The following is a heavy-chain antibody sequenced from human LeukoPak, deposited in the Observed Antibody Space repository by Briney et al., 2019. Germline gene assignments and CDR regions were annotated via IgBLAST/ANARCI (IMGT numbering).Heavy chain of an antibody. J-gene: IGHJ4*02. CDR1: GFTFSSCS. CDR3: ARDEGNYYDSSGYFLGHDY. D-gene: IGHD3-22*01. V-gene: IGHV3-21*01. CDR2: ISSSSSYI. Sequence: PGGSLRLSCAASGFTFSSCSMNWVRQAPGKGLEWVSSISSSSSYIYYADSVKGRFTISRDNAKNSLYLQMNSLGAEDTAVYYCARDEGNYYDSSGYFLGHDYWGQGTLVTVSS.